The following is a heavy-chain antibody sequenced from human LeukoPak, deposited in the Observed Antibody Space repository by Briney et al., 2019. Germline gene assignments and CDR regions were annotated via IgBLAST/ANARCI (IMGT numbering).Heavy chain of an antibody. CDR1: GFTFSSYS. D-gene: IGHD3-22*01. V-gene: IGHV3-21*01. J-gene: IGHJ4*02. Sequence: PGGSLRLSCAASGFTFSSYSMNWVRQAPGKGLEWVSSISSSSSYIYYADSVKGRFTISRDNAKNSLYLQMNSLRAEDTAVYYCARELHDSSGYPDYIDYWGQGTRVTVSS. CDR3: ARELHDSSGYPDYIDY. CDR2: ISSSSSYI.